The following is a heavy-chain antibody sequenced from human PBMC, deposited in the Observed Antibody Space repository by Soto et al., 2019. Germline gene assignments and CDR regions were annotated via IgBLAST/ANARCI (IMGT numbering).Heavy chain of an antibody. CDR3: ARDRRDGYIGTDY. CDR2: IYYSGST. V-gene: IGHV4-31*03. Sequence: SETLSLTCTVSGGSISSGGYYWSWIRQHPGKGLEWIGYIYYSGSTYYNPSLKSRVTISVDTSKNQFSLKLSSVTAADTAVYYCARDRRDGYIGTDYWGQGTLVTVSS. CDR1: GGSISSGGYY. J-gene: IGHJ4*02. D-gene: IGHD5-12*01.